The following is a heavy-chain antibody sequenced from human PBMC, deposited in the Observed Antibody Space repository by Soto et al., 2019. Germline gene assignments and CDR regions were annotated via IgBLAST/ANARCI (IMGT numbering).Heavy chain of an antibody. J-gene: IGHJ4*02. V-gene: IGHV3-23*01. Sequence: PWRSLRVSCGASGFTISSYAMSRVSQAPGKGLEWVSAISGSGGSTYYADSVKGRFTISRDNSKNTLYLQMNSLRAEDTAVYYCLLLWFGELLNYWGQGTLVTVSS. CDR3: LLLWFGELLNY. CDR2: ISGSGGST. CDR1: GFTISSYA. D-gene: IGHD3-10*01.